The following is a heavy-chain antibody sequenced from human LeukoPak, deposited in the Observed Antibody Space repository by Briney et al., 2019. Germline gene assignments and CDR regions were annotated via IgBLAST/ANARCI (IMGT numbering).Heavy chain of an antibody. J-gene: IGHJ4*02. V-gene: IGHV4-39*07. CDR2: IYYSGST. CDR3: AREDYGDYVSY. CDR1: GGSISSSSYY. D-gene: IGHD4-17*01. Sequence: SETLSFTCTVSGGSISSSSYYWGWIRQPPGKGLEWIGSIYYSGSTYYNPSLKSRVTISVDTSKNQFSLKLSSVTAADTAVYYCAREDYGDYVSYWGQGTLVTVSS.